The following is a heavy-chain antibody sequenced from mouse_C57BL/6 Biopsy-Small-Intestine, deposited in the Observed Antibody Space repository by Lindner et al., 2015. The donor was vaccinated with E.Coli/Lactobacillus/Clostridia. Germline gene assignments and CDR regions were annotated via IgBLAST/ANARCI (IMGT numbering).Heavy chain of an antibody. CDR1: GYTFTSYG. J-gene: IGHJ3*01. V-gene: IGHV1-81*01. CDR2: IYPRSGNT. D-gene: IGHD1-1*01. CDR3: ARRDYGSSSWFAY. Sequence: VQLQESGAELARPGASVKLSCKASGYTFTSYGISWVKQRTGQGLEWIGEIYPRSGNTYYNEKFKGKATLTADKSSSTAYMELRSLRSEDSAVYFCARRDYGSSSWFAYWGQGTLVTVSA.